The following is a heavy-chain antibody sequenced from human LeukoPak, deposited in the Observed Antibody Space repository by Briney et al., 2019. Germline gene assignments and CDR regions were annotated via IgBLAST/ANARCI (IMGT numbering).Heavy chain of an antibody. CDR2: IWSDGSDR. D-gene: IGHD1-26*01. Sequence: PGRSLRLSCAASGFTFGTYGMHWVRQAPGKGLEWVAVIWSDGSDRYYADSVKGRFTISRDNSKNTLYLQMNSLRAEDTAVYYCARGSGNYYYGMDVWGQGTTVTVSS. CDR1: GFTFGTYG. CDR3: ARGSGNYYYGMDV. J-gene: IGHJ6*02. V-gene: IGHV3-33*01.